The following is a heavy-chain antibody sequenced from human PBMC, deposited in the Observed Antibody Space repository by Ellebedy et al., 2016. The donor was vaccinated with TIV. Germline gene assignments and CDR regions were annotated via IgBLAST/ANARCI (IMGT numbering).Heavy chain of an antibody. J-gene: IGHJ4*02. CDR1: GFTFSSYG. CDR2: IWSDGNKK. V-gene: IGHV3-33*06. CDR3: AKNAGGRYYRFDS. Sequence: GGSLRLSXAASGFTFSSYGMHWVRQAPGKGLEWVAVIWSDGNKKYYSDSVKGRFTISRDNSKNTHYLEMSSLRPEDTAVYFCAKNAGGRYYRFDSWGQGTLVTVSS. D-gene: IGHD6-19*01.